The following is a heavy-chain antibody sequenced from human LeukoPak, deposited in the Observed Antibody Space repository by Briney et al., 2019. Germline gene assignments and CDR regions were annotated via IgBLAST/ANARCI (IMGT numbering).Heavy chain of an antibody. CDR2: IYYSGST. V-gene: IGHV4-59*01. D-gene: IGHD5-24*01. CDR3: AGLTEMATIQAPWC. J-gene: IGHJ4*02. CDR1: GGSISSYY. Sequence: PSETLSLTCTVSGGSISSYYWSWIRQPAGKGLEWIGYIYYSGSTNYNPSLKSRVTISVDTSKNQFSLKLSSVTAADTAVYYCAGLTEMATIQAPWCWGQGTLVTVSS.